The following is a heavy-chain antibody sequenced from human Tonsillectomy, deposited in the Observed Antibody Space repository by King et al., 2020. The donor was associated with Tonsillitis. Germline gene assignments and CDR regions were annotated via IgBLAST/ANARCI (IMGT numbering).Heavy chain of an antibody. D-gene: IGHD2-2*01. Sequence: QLQESGPGLVKPWETLSLTCSVTGISISNNYWSWIRHPPGKGLEWIVYIHDSGTTNYNPSLKSRVTISVDTSTNQFSLKLSSVTAADTAVYYCARAPNLGYCSSTSCYNYYYYMDVWGKGTTVTVSS. CDR1: GISISNNY. CDR3: ARAPNLGYCSSTSCYNYYYYMDV. V-gene: IGHV4-59*01. J-gene: IGHJ6*03. CDR2: IHDSGTT.